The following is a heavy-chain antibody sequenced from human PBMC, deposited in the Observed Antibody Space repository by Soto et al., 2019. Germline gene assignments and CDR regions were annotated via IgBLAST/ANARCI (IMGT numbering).Heavy chain of an antibody. V-gene: IGHV1-18*01. CDR3: AITRVVPGCFDC. CDR2: ISAYNGNT. CDR1: GYTFTSYG. Sequence: ASVKVSCKASGYTFTSYGISWVRQAPGQGLEWMGWISAYNGNTNYAQKLQGRVTMTTDTSTSTAYMELRSLRSDDTAVYYCAITRVVPGCFDCWGQGTLVTVSS. J-gene: IGHJ4*02. D-gene: IGHD2-15*01.